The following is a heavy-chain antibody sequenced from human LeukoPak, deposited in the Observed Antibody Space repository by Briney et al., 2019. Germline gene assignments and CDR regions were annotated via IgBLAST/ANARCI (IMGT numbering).Heavy chain of an antibody. D-gene: IGHD3-22*01. CDR3: ARERVVIGAFDI. CDR2: IYYSGST. V-gene: IGHV4-59*01. Sequence: PSETLSLTCTVSGGSISSYYWSWIRQPPGKGLEWIGDIYYSGSTNYNPSLKSRVTISVDTSKNQFSLKLSSVTAADTAVYYCARERVVIGAFDIWGQGTMVTVSS. J-gene: IGHJ3*02. CDR1: GGSISSYY.